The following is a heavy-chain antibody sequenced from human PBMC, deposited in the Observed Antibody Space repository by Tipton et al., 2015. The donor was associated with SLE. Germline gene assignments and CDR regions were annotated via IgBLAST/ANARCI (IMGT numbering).Heavy chain of an antibody. Sequence: VQLVQSGGGLVQPGGSLRLSCAASGFTFRTYAMAWVRQSPGKGLEWVSLISGGGGSTHYADSVRGRFTISRDNSKNTLSLQLNTLRADDTAIYYCAKDRYCGGGTCFASYFDLWGQGTPVTVSS. CDR2: ISGGGGST. D-gene: IGHD2-21*01. CDR3: AKDRYCGGGTCFASYFDL. V-gene: IGHV3-23*04. J-gene: IGHJ4*02. CDR1: GFTFRTYA.